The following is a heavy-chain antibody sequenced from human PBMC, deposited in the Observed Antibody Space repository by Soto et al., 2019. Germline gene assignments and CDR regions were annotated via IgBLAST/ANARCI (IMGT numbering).Heavy chain of an antibody. J-gene: IGHJ4*02. CDR2: IDYSVST. CDR3: ARVGTQTKLTGGDY. V-gene: IGHV4-30-4*01. CDR1: GGSISSGDYY. D-gene: IGHD3-16*01. Sequence: QVQLQESGPGLVKPSQTLSLTCTVSGGSISSGDYYWSWIRQHPGKGMELIGYIDYSVSTYYNPSRKSRVTISVDTSKNQISLKLISVTAASSAVYYRARVGTQTKLTGGDYWGQGTLGTVSS.